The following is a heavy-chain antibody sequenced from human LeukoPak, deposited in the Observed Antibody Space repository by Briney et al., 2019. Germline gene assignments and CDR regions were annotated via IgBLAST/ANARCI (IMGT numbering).Heavy chain of an antibody. J-gene: IGHJ4*02. CDR3: AREFDDGYSGYLFY. D-gene: IGHD5-12*01. V-gene: IGHV1-69*06. Sequence: SVKVSCKASGGTFSSYAISWVRQAPGQGLEWMGGIIPIFGTANYAQKFQGRVTITADKSTSTAYMELSSLRSEDTAVYYCAREFDDGYSGYLFYWGQGTLVTVSS. CDR2: IIPIFGTA. CDR1: GGTFSSYA.